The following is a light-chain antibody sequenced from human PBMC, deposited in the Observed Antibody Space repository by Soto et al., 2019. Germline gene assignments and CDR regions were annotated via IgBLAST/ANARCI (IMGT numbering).Light chain of an antibody. V-gene: IGLV4-69*01. CDR1: RGHSSYA. J-gene: IGLJ2*01. Sequence: QLVLTQSPSASASRGASVKLTGTLSRGHSSYAIAWHQKQPGKGPRYLMDLNNDGSHTKGDGIPDRFSGSSSGADRYLIISSLQSEDEADYYCQTWGTGFQFFGGGTKLTVL. CDR3: QTWGTGFQF. CDR2: LNNDGSH.